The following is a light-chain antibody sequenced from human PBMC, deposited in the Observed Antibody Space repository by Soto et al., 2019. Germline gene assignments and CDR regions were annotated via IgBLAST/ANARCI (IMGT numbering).Light chain of an antibody. CDR2: WAS. Sequence: DIVMTQSPDSLAVSLGERATINCKSSQSVLYSSNNKNYLAWYQQKPGQPPELLIYWASSRASGVPDRFSGSGSGTDFTLTISSLQAEDVAVYYCHQYYTTPWTFGQGTKVEVK. J-gene: IGKJ1*01. CDR3: HQYYTTPWT. V-gene: IGKV4-1*01. CDR1: QSVLYSSNNKNY.